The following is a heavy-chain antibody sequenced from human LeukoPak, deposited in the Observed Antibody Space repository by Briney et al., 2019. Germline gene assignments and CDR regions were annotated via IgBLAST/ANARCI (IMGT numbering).Heavy chain of an antibody. V-gene: IGHV3-23*01. CDR2: ISGSCTST. D-gene: IGHD3-3*01. CDR3: AKGGFGYLDY. CDR1: GVSFSNNG. J-gene: IGHJ4*02. Sequence: GGSLRLSCAASGVSFSNNGMSSGRQAPGEGRERGSSISGSCTSTSYADSVKGRFTISKDKSKLTLYMQMNSVRAEDTAVYDCAKGGFGYLDYWGQGTLVTVSS.